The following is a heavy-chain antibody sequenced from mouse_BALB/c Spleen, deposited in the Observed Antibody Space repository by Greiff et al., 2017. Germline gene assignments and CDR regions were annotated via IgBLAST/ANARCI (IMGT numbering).Heavy chain of an antibody. CDR2: ISSGGSYT. J-gene: IGHJ3*01. V-gene: IGHV5-6*01. CDR1: GFTFSSYG. Sequence: EVQGVESGGDLVKPGGSLKLSCAASGFTFSSYGMSWVRQTPDKRLEWVATISSGGSYTYYPDSVKGRFTISRDNAKNTLYLQMSSLKSEDTAMYYCARRGDGSWFAYWGQGTLVTVSA. CDR3: ARRGDGSWFAY. D-gene: IGHD2-3*01.